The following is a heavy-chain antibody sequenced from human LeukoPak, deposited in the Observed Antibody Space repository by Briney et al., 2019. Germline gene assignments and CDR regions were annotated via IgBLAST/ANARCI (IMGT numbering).Heavy chain of an antibody. D-gene: IGHD6-19*01. J-gene: IGHJ3*02. CDR3: AKDRIAVAGLGAFDI. CDR1: GFTFSSYG. Sequence: GGSLRLSCAASGFTFSSYGMHWVRQAPGKGLEWVAVISYDGSNKYCADSVKGRFTISRDNSKNTLYLQMNSLRAEDTAVYYCAKDRIAVAGLGAFDIWGQGTMVTVSS. CDR2: ISYDGSNK. V-gene: IGHV3-30*18.